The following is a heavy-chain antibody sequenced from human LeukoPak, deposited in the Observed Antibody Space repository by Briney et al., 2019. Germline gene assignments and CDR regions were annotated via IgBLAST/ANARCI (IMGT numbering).Heavy chain of an antibody. J-gene: IGHJ3*02. V-gene: IGHV4-39*01. Sequence: SETLSLTCTVSGGSISGRTYYWGWIRQPPGKGLEWIGSIYYSGGTTYTPSLKSRVTISVDTSKNQFSLKLRSATAADTAVYYCARRDVVVVTAFDAFDIWGQGTTVTVSS. CDR3: ARRDVVVVTAFDAFDI. CDR1: GGSISGRTYY. CDR2: IYYSGGT. D-gene: IGHD2-21*02.